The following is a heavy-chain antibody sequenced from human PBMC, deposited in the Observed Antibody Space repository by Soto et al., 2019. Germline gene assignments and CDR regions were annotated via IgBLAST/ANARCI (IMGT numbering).Heavy chain of an antibody. J-gene: IGHJ6*02. CDR2: IIPVFGTA. V-gene: IGHV1-69*06. CDR1: RGTFSTSA. D-gene: IGHD6-25*01. CDR3: ARERPDMGMDV. Sequence: SVKASCKPPRGTFSTSAISWVLRAPGHGLEWMGGIIPVFGTAHYAQMCQVRDTITADKSTSTAYMELTSLRSEDTAVDYWARERPDMGMDVGGQGTTVTVSS.